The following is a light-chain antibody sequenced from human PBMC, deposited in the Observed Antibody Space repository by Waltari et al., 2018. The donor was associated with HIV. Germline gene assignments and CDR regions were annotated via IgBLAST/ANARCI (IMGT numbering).Light chain of an antibody. J-gene: IGLJ2*01. CDR2: EGS. CDR1: SSDVGSYNL. Sequence: QSALTQPASVSGSPGQPLTISCTGPSSDVGSYNLVPWYQQHPGKAPKLMIYEGSKRPSGVSNRFSGSKSGNTASLTISGLQAEDEADYYCCSYAGSSTLEVFGGGTKLTVL. CDR3: CSYAGSSTLEV. V-gene: IGLV2-23*01.